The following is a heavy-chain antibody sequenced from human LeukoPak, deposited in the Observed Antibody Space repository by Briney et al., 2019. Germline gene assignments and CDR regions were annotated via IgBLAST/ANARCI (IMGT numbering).Heavy chain of an antibody. V-gene: IGHV3-64*01. CDR3: ARGGGLLDY. CDR2: ISSNGGST. D-gene: IGHD1-26*01. J-gene: IGHJ4*02. Sequence: GGSLRLSCAASGFTFSSYAMHWVRQAPGKGLEYVSAISSNGGSTYYANSVKGRFTISRDNSKNTLYLQMGSLRAEDMAVYYCARGGGLLDYWGQGTLVTVSS. CDR1: GFTFSSYA.